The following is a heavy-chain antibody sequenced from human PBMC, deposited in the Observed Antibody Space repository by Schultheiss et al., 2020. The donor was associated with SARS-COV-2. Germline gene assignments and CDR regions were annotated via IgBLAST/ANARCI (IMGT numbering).Heavy chain of an antibody. J-gene: IGHJ6*02. CDR1: GGTFSSYA. D-gene: IGHD2-21*02. Sequence: SVKVSCKASGGTFSSYAISWVRQAPGQGLEWMGGIIPIFGTANYAQKFQGRVTITADESTSTAYMELSSLRSEDTAVYYCAREYCGGDCYSAYYYYGMDVWGQGTTVTVSS. V-gene: IGHV1-69*13. CDR3: AREYCGGDCYSAYYYYGMDV. CDR2: IIPIFGTA.